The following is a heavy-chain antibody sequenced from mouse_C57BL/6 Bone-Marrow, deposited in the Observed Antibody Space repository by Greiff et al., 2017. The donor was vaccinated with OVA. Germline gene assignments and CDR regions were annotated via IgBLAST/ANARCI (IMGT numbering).Heavy chain of an antibody. V-gene: IGHV5-6*01. J-gene: IGHJ2*01. CDR3: ASVITTVVQYYFDY. Sequence: EVKLVESGGDLVKPGGSLKLSCAASGFTFSSYGMSWVRQTPDKRLEWVATISSGGSYTYYPDSVKGRFTISRDNAKNTLYLQMSSLKSEDTAMYYCASVITTVVQYYFDYWGQGTTLTVSS. CDR1: GFTFSSYG. D-gene: IGHD1-1*01. CDR2: ISSGGSYT.